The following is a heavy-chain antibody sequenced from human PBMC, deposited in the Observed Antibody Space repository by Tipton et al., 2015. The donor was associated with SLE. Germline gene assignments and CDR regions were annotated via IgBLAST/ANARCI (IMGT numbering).Heavy chain of an antibody. CDR3: ARVRGRRYFQH. Sequence: TLSLTCTVSGGSISSYYWSWIRQPPGKGLEWIGYIYYSGSTNYNPSLKSRVTISVDTSKNQFSLKLSSVTAADTAVCYRARVRGRRYFQHWGQGTLVTVSS. CDR1: GGSISSYY. D-gene: IGHD3-10*01. J-gene: IGHJ1*01. CDR2: IYYSGST. V-gene: IGHV4-59*01.